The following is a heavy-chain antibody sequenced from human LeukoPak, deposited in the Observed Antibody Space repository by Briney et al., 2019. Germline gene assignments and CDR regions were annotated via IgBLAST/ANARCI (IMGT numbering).Heavy chain of an antibody. Sequence: PGGSLRLSCAASGFTFSSYAMHWVRQAPGRGLEWVAVISYDGSNKYYADSVKGRFTISRDNSKNTLYLQMNSLRAEDTAVYYCARGSHPYCSGGSCYSGFKDYWGQGTLVTVSS. J-gene: IGHJ4*02. CDR1: GFTFSSYA. CDR3: ARGSHPYCSGGSCYSGFKDY. CDR2: ISYDGSNK. D-gene: IGHD2-15*01. V-gene: IGHV3-30-3*01.